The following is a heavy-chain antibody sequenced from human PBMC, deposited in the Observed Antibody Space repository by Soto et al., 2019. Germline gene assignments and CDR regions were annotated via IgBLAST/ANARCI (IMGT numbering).Heavy chain of an antibody. D-gene: IGHD6-13*01. CDR2: ISTYNGKT. V-gene: IGHV1-18*01. CDR3: ARDRVEAALGTFDQ. CDR1: GYTFSTYP. Sequence: QVQLVQSGAEVKKPGASVKVSCKTSGYTFSTYPISWVRQAPGQGLEWVGWISTYNGKTNYGQKFQGRVTITTDTSASTAYMNLRNLRSDDTAVYYCARDRVEAALGTFDQGGQGTLVTVSS. J-gene: IGHJ4*02.